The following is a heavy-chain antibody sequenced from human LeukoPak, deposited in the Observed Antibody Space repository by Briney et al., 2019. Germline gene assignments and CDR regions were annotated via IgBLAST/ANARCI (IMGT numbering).Heavy chain of an antibody. CDR2: INHSGST. CDR3: ARGYPAAGKDY. J-gene: IGHJ4*02. Sequence: PSETLSLTCAVYGGSSSGYYWSWIRQPPGKGLEWIGEINHSGSTNYNPSLKSRVTISVDTSKNQFSLKPSSVTAADTAVYYCARGYPAAGKDYWGQGTLVTVSS. CDR1: GGSSSGYY. D-gene: IGHD6-19*01. V-gene: IGHV4-34*01.